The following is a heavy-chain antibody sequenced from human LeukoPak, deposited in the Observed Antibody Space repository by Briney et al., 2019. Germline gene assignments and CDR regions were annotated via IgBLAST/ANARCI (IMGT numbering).Heavy chain of an antibody. D-gene: IGHD6-13*01. V-gene: IGHV3-53*01. CDR3: ARGGAAPTPYYYYYYMDV. J-gene: IGHJ6*03. Sequence: GGSLRLSCAASGFTVSSNNMSWARHAPGKGLEWVSVIYSGGSTYYADSVKGRFTISRDNSQNTLYLQMNSLRAEDTAVYYCARGGAAPTPYYYYYYMDVWGKGTTVTVSS. CDR1: GFTVSSNN. CDR2: IYSGGST.